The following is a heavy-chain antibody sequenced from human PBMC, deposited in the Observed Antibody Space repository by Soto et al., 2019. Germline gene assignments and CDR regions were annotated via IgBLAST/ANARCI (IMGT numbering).Heavy chain of an antibody. CDR1: GGTFSSYA. CDR3: ARTDIVATIAYYYYYYGMDV. V-gene: IGHV1-69*13. Sequence: ASVKVSCKASGGTFSSYAISWVRQAPGQGLEWMGGIIPIFGTANYAQKFQGRVTITADESTSTAYMELSSLRSEDTAVYYCARTDIVATIAYYYYYYGMDVWGQGTTVTVSS. D-gene: IGHD5-12*01. CDR2: IIPIFGTA. J-gene: IGHJ6*02.